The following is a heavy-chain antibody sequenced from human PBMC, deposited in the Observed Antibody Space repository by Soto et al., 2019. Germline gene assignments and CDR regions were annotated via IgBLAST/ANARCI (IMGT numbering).Heavy chain of an antibody. Sequence: SETLSLTSNVSVATISIHYWGCFRQPPGQGLEWVGYIYYAGTTSYNPSLRSRVAISVDASKSQFSLDLRSVTAADTAVYYCARLGGRYQAFDYWGNGALVTVS. J-gene: IGHJ4*01. CDR1: VATISIHY. CDR3: ARLGGRYQAFDY. V-gene: IGHV4-59*08. CDR2: IYYAGTT. D-gene: IGHD2-15*01.